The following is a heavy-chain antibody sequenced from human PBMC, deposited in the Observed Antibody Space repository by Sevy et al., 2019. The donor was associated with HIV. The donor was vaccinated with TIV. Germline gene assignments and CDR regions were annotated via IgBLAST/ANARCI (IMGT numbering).Heavy chain of an antibody. V-gene: IGHV3-53*01. CDR1: GFTVSSNY. Sequence: GGSLRLSCAASGFTVSSNYMSWVRRAPGKGLEWVSVIYSGGSTYYADSVKGRFTISRDNSKNTLYLQMNSLRAEDTAVYYCARGLVAASWFDPWGQGTLVTVSS. CDR3: ARGLVAASWFDP. CDR2: IYSGGST. D-gene: IGHD2-15*01. J-gene: IGHJ5*02.